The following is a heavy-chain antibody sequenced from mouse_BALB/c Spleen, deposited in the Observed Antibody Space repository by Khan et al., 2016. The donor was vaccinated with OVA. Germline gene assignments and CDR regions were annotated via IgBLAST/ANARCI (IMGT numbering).Heavy chain of an antibody. J-gene: IGHJ2*01. V-gene: IGHV1-37*01. D-gene: IGHD1-1*01. Sequence: VQLQQSGPELVKPGASVKISCKASGYSFTGYFMNWVKQSHGQSLEWIGRINPYNGDTFYNQKFKGKATLTVDKSSSTAHMELMSLTSEDSTVYYSGEWERMYYYGSSPDDLDYWGQGTTLTVSS. CDR1: GYSFTGYF. CDR2: INPYNGDT. CDR3: GEWERMYYYGSSPDDLDY.